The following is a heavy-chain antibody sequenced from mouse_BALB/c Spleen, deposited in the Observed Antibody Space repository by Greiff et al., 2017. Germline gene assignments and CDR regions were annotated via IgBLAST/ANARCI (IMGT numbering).Heavy chain of an antibody. D-gene: IGHD2-10*02. CDR1: GYTFTDYA. CDR2: ISTYYGNT. CDR3: ARGGYGNYNAMDY. V-gene: IGHV1-67*01. Sequence: QVQLKQSGPELVRPGVSVKISCKGSGYTFTDYAMHWVKQSHAKSLEWIGVISTYYGNTNYNQKFKGKATMTVDKSSSTAYMELARLTSEDSAIYYCARGGYGNYNAMDYWGQGTSVTVSS. J-gene: IGHJ4*01.